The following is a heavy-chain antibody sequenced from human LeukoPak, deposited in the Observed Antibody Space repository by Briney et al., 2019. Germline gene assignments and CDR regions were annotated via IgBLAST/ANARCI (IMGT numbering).Heavy chain of an antibody. CDR1: GGSISSYY. D-gene: IGHD3-10*01. Sequence: PSETLSLTCTVSGGSISSYYWSWIRQPPGKGLEWIGYIYYSGSTNYNPSLKSRVTISVDTSKNQFSLKLGSVTAADTAVYYCARDYYGSELDYWGQGTLVTVSS. V-gene: IGHV4-59*01. CDR3: ARDYYGSELDY. J-gene: IGHJ4*02. CDR2: IYYSGST.